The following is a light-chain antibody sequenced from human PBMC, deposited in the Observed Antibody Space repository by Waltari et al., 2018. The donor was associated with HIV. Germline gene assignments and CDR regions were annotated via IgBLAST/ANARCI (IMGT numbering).Light chain of an antibody. Sequence: QSVLTQPPSASGTPGQRVTISCSGSSSNIGSHYVHWYQQLPGTTPKLPTYRNKRRPPGVPDRFSGSKSGTSASLAISGLRSEHEADYYCAAWDDSLRGVVFGGGTKLTVL. V-gene: IGLV1-47*01. CDR2: RNK. J-gene: IGLJ2*01. CDR3: AAWDDSLRGVV. CDR1: SSNIGSHY.